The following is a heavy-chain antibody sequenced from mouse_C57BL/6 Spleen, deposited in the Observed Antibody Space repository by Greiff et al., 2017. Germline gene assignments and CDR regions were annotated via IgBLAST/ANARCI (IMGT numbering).Heavy chain of an antibody. CDR3: AFITTVVATDY. CDR2: IHPNSGST. J-gene: IGHJ2*01. V-gene: IGHV1-64*01. Sequence: QVQLQQPGAELVKPGASVKLSCKASGYTFTSYWMHWVNQRPGQGLEWIGMIHPNSGSTNYNEKFKSKATLTVDTSSSTAYMQLSSLTSEHSAVYYCAFITTVVATDYWGQGTTLTVSS. D-gene: IGHD1-1*01. CDR1: GYTFTSYW.